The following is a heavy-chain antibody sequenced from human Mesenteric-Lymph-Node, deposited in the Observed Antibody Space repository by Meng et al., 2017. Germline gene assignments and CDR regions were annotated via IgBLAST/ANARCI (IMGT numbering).Heavy chain of an antibody. CDR3: AREVTMVRGVIIYYYGMDV. CDR1: GYTFTSYG. J-gene: IGHJ6*02. Sequence: ASVKVSCKASGYTFTSYGISWVRQAPGQGLEWMGWISAYNGNTNYAQKLQGRVTMTTDTSTSTAYMELRSLRSDDTAVYYCAREVTMVRGVIIYYYGMDVWGQGTTVTVSS. V-gene: IGHV1-18*01. CDR2: ISAYNGNT. D-gene: IGHD3-10*01.